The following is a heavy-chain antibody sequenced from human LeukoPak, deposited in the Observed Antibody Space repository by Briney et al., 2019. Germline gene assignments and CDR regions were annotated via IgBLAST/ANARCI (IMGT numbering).Heavy chain of an antibody. Sequence: ASVKVSCKASGYTFTGYYMHWVRQAPGQGLEWMGWINPNSGGTNYAQKFQGRVTMTRDTSISTAYMELSRLRSDDTAVYYCARWTGSSSSISAFDIWGQGTMVTVSS. CDR2: INPNSGGT. J-gene: IGHJ3*02. D-gene: IGHD6-13*01. CDR1: GYTFTGYY. CDR3: ARWTGSSSSISAFDI. V-gene: IGHV1-2*02.